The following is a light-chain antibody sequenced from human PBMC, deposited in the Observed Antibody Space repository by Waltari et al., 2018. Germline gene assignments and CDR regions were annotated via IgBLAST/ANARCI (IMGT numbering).Light chain of an antibody. V-gene: IGKV4-1*01. Sequence: DIVMTQSPDSLAVSLGERATINCKSSQSVLYTSNIKNYLAWYQQRPGQPPKLLIRWASTRESGVPDRFSGSGSGTDFTLTITSLQAEDVAVYYCQEYYSPQLTFGGGTKVEIK. J-gene: IGKJ4*01. CDR3: QEYYSPQLT. CDR2: WAS. CDR1: QSVLYTSNIKNY.